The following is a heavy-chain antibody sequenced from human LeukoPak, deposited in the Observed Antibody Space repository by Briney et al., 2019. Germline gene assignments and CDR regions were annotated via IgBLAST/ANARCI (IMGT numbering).Heavy chain of an antibody. CDR2: ISGSGGST. V-gene: IGHV3-23*01. J-gene: IGHJ5*02. D-gene: IGHD2-2*01. Sequence: GGSLRLSCAASGFTFSSYAMSWVRQAPGKGLEWVSTISGSGGSTFYADSVKGRFTISRDNSKNTLYLQMNSLRAEDTAVYYCAKDGRLGYCRSSSCYASWFDPWGQGSLVTVSS. CDR1: GFTFSSYA. CDR3: AKDGRLGYCRSSSCYASWFDP.